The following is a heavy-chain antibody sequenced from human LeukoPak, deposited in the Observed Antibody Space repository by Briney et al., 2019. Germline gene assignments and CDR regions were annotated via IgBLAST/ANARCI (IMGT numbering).Heavy chain of an antibody. CDR3: TKRVKYGGTWDHFAD. V-gene: IGHV3-23*01. Sequence: GGSLRLSCAASGFTFTTYWMSWVRQVPGKGLEWVSTVNADGGNTYYADSVKGRFTISRDNSKSTLILQMNSLRVEDTALYYCTKRVKYGGTWDHFADWGQGTLVTVSS. J-gene: IGHJ4*02. CDR2: VNADGGNT. CDR1: GFTFTTYW. D-gene: IGHD1-26*01.